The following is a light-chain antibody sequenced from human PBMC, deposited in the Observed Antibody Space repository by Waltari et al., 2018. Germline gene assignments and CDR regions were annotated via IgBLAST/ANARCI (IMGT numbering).Light chain of an antibody. CDR1: SNDIGSYNF. Sequence: QSALTQPASVSGSPGQSITVSCIGTSNDIGSYNFVSWFQQHPGRAPKLMIYDVSERPLGVSNRFSGSKSGNTASLTISGLQAEDEADYYCFSYAGSNPFAFGGGTRVTVL. V-gene: IGLV2-23*02. CDR3: FSYAGSNPFA. CDR2: DVS. J-gene: IGLJ2*01.